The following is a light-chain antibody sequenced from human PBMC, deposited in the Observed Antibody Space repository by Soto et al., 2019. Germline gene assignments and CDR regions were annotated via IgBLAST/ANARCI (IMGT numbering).Light chain of an antibody. J-gene: IGKJ1*01. CDR1: QSVSSN. CDR3: QQYNNWPPTWT. CDR2: GAS. Sequence: EIVMTQSPATLSVSPGERATLSCRANQSVSSNLAWYQQKPGQAPRLLIYGASTRATGIPARFSGSGSGTEFALTISSLQSEDFAVNYCQQYNNWPPTWTFGQGTKVEIK. V-gene: IGKV3-15*01.